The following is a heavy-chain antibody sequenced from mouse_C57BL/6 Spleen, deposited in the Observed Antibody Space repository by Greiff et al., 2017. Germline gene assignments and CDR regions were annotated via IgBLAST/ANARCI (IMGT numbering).Heavy chain of an antibody. Sequence: QVQLQQSGAELVRPGTSVKLSCKASGYTFTSYWMHWVKQRPGQGLEWIGVIDPSDSYTNYNQKFKGKATLTVDTSSSTAYMQLSSLTSEDSAVYYCARENDYDEDYWGQGTTLTVSS. CDR2: IDPSDSYT. CDR3: ARENDYDEDY. J-gene: IGHJ2*01. V-gene: IGHV1-59*01. CDR1: GYTFTSYW. D-gene: IGHD2-4*01.